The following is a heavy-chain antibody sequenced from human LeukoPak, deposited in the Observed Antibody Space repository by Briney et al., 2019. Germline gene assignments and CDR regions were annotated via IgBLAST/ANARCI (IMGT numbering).Heavy chain of an antibody. CDR3: ARGRLAGTSYFDY. Sequence: SETLSLTCTVSGYSISSGYYWGWIRQPPGKGLEWIGEINHSGSTNYNPPLKSRVTIPVDTSKNQFSLKLSSVTAADTAVYYCARGRLAGTSYFDYWGQGTLVTVSS. D-gene: IGHD6-13*01. J-gene: IGHJ4*02. CDR2: INHSGST. CDR1: GYSISSGYY. V-gene: IGHV4-38-2*02.